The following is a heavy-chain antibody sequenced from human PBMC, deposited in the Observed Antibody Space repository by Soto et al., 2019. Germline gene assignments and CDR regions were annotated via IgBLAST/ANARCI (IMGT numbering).Heavy chain of an antibody. CDR3: ARDSRRYQMPRGFDP. CDR1: GGSTSSNY. CDR2: IYYSGST. V-gene: IGHV4-59*01. J-gene: IGHJ5*02. D-gene: IGHD2-2*01. Sequence: SETLSLTCTVSGGSTSSNYWSWIRRSPGKGLEWIGYIYYSGSTNYNPSLKSRVTISVDTSKNQFYLKLSSVTAADTAVYYCARDSRRYQMPRGFDPWGQGTLVTVSS.